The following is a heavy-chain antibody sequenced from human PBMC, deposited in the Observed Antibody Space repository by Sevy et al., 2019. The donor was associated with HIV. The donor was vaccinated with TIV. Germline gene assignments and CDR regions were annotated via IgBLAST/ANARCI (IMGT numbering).Heavy chain of an antibody. Sequence: GGSLRLSCAASGFAFSTHAMHWVRQAPGKGLEWVAVISYEGTETFYAASVEGRFTFSRDNSKTMLSLQINSLRPEDTAVYYCARDGGYSVKWYPLYWGHGTLVTVSS. CDR3: ARDGGYSVKWYPLY. V-gene: IGHV3-30-3*01. D-gene: IGHD1-26*01. CDR2: ISYEGTET. CDR1: GFAFSTHA. J-gene: IGHJ4*01.